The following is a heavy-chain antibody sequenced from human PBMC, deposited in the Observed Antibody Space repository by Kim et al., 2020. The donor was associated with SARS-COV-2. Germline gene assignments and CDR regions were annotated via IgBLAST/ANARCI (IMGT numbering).Heavy chain of an antibody. CDR1: GGTFSSYA. J-gene: IGHJ6*02. CDR2: IIPIFGTA. V-gene: IGHV1-69*13. Sequence: SVKVSCKASGGTFSSYAISWVRQAPGQGLEWMGGIIPIFGTANYAQKFQGRVTITADEYTSTAYMELSSLRSEDTAVYYCASFRGQLLYYYYYGMDVWGQGTTVTVSS. CDR3: ASFRGQLLYYYYYGMDV. D-gene: IGHD3-10*01.